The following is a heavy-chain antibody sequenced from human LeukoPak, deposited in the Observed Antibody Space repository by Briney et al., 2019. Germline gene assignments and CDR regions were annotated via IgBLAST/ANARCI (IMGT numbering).Heavy chain of an antibody. Sequence: KPGGSLRLSCADSGFTFSSYDMSWVRQAPGKGREWVSSISTTRSSIYYADSVRGRFTISRDNAKNSLYLQMNSLKAEDTAVYYCARDYPEDCSRTRCPSPFDYWGQGALVTVSS. CDR3: ARDYPEDCSRTRCPSPFDY. J-gene: IGHJ4*02. CDR2: ISTTRSSI. V-gene: IGHV3-21*01. CDR1: GFTFSSYD. D-gene: IGHD2-2*01.